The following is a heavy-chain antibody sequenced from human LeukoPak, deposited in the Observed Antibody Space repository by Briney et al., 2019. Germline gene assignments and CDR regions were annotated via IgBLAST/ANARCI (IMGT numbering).Heavy chain of an antibody. D-gene: IGHD6-13*01. CDR3: ARAVYSSSWYSSGYYYYMDV. V-gene: IGHV4-39*07. J-gene: IGHJ6*03. Sequence: SETLSLTCTVSGGSISSSSCYWGWIRQPPGKGLEWIGSIYYSGSTYYNPSLKSRVTISVDTSKNQFSLKLSSVTAADTAVYYCARAVYSSSWYSSGYYYYMDVWGKGTTVTVPS. CDR2: IYYSGST. CDR1: GGSISSSSCY.